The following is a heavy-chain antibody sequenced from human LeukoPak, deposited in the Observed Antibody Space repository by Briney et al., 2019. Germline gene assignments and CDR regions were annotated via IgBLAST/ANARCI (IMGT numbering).Heavy chain of an antibody. J-gene: IGHJ4*02. D-gene: IGHD1-26*01. Sequence: GGSLRLSCAGSGFTFSSYSMNWVRQAPGKGLEWVSTISSSSSYIYYADSVKGRFTISRDNARNSLYLQMNSLRAEDTAVYYCARGAPSGSSMYYFDYWGQGTLVTVSS. V-gene: IGHV3-21*01. CDR3: ARGAPSGSSMYYFDY. CDR1: GFTFSSYS. CDR2: ISSSSSYI.